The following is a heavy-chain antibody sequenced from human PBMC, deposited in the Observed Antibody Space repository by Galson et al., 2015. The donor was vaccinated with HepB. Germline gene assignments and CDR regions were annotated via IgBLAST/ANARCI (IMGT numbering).Heavy chain of an antibody. CDR1: GFSFSSYV. CDR2: ISARGSNT. CDR3: AKDRSIKLVFEGVVTYHPFDS. J-gene: IGHJ4*02. Sequence: SLRLSCAASGFSFSSYVMSWVRQAPGKGLEWVSSISARGSNTYYAVSVKGRFTISRENSKNTLFFEMNGLSAEDTAMYYCAKDRSIKLVFEGVVTYHPFDSWGQGTLVSVSS. V-gene: IGHV3-23*01. D-gene: IGHD3-16*01.